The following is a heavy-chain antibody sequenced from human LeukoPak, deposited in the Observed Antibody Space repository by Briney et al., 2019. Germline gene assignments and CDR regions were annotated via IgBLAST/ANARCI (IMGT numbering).Heavy chain of an antibody. J-gene: IGHJ4*02. V-gene: IGHV5-10-1*01. CDR3: ARTYYDILTGYSLSDY. CDR2: IDPSDSYT. CDR1: GYSFPSYW. Sequence: GESLKISCKGSGYSFPSYWITWVRQMPGKGLEWMGSIDPSDSYTNYSPSFQGHVTISADKPISTAYLQWSSLMASDTATYYCARTYYDILTGYSLSDYWGQGTLVTVSS. D-gene: IGHD3-9*01.